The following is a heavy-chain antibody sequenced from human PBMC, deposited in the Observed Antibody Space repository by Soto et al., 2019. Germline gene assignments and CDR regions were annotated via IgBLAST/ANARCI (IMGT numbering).Heavy chain of an antibody. J-gene: IGHJ6*02. CDR1: GGTFSSYA. CDR2: IIPIFGTA. V-gene: IGHV1-69*13. D-gene: IGHD2-15*01. Sequence: SVKVSCKASGGTFSSYAISWVRQAPGQGLEWMGGIIPIFGTASYARKFQGRVTITADESTSTAYMELSSLRSEDTAVYYCAGDLGYCGGGSCYAQGHYYGMDVWGQGTTVTVSS. CDR3: AGDLGYCGGGSCYAQGHYYGMDV.